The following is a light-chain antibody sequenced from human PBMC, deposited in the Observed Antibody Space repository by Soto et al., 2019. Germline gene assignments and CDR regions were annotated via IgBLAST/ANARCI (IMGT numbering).Light chain of an antibody. V-gene: IGKV3-20*01. CDR2: GAS. CDR1: QSVSSNY. J-gene: IGKJ1*01. CDR3: QQYGSSGRT. Sequence: EIVLTQSPGTLSLSPGERATLSCRTSQSVSSNYLAWYQQKPVQAPRLLIYGASSRATGIPDRFSGSGSGTNFNLTISRLEPEDFAVYYCQQYGSSGRTFGQGTKVDIK.